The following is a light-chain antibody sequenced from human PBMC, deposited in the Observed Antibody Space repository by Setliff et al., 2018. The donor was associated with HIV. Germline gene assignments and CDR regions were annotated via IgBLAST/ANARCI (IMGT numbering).Light chain of an antibody. CDR1: SNDIGGYNY. CDR2: NVS. Sequence: QSVLTQPASVSGSPGQTITISCTGTSNDIGGYNYVSWYQQHPGEAPKLIIYNVSNRPSGVSSRFSGSKSGNTASLSISELRAEDETDYYCTSYTGGNTYVFGTGTKVTVL. V-gene: IGLV2-14*03. J-gene: IGLJ1*01. CDR3: TSYTGGNTYV.